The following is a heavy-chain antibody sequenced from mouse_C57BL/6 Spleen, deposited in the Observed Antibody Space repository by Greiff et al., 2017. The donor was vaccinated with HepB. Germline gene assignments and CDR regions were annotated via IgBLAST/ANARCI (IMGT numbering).Heavy chain of an antibody. J-gene: IGHJ1*03. CDR3: ARGHYDYDWYFDF. D-gene: IGHD2-4*01. Sequence: DVKLVESGGGLVKPGGSLKLSCAASGFTFSSYAMSWVRQTPEKRLEWVATISDGGSYTYYPDNVKGRFTISRDHSKNNLYLQMSHLKSEDTAMYYCARGHYDYDWYFDFWGTGTTVTVSS. CDR2: ISDGGSYT. V-gene: IGHV5-4*03. CDR1: GFTFSSYA.